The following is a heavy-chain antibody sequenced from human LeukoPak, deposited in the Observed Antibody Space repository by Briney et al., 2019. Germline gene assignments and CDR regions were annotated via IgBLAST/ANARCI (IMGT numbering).Heavy chain of an antibody. CDR3: AREPYDFWSASTRLYYFDY. D-gene: IGHD3-3*01. CDR1: GFTFSSYE. CDR2: ISSSGSTI. J-gene: IGHJ4*02. Sequence: GGSLRLSCAASGFTFSSYEMNWVRQAPGKGLEWVSYISSSGSTIYYADSVKGRFTFSRDNAKNSLYLQMNSQGAEDTAVYYCAREPYDFWSASTRLYYFDYWGQGTLVTVSS. V-gene: IGHV3-48*03.